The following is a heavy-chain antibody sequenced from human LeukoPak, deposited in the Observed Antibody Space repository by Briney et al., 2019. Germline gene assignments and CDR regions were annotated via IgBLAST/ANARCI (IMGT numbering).Heavy chain of an antibody. J-gene: IGHJ4*02. Sequence: PSETLSLTCAVYGGSFSGYYWSWIRQPPGKGLEWIGYVCYSGSTNYNPSLKSRLNISVDTSKNQFSLKLSSVTAADTAVYYCARGVAGFDYWGQGTLVTVSS. CDR3: ARGVAGFDY. CDR1: GGSFSGYY. D-gene: IGHD6-19*01. CDR2: VCYSGST. V-gene: IGHV4-59*01.